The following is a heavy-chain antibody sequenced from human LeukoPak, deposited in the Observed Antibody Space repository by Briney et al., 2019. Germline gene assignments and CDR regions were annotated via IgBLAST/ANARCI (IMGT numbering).Heavy chain of an antibody. CDR3: ARSMRASGSYIGGY. D-gene: IGHD1-26*01. V-gene: IGHV1-69*01. CDR1: GGTFSSYA. Sequence: SVKVSCKASGGTFSSYAISWVRQAPGQGLEWMGGIIPIFGTANYAQKFQGRVTITADESTGTAYMELSSLRSEDTAMYYCARSMRASGSYIGGYWGQGTLVIVSS. J-gene: IGHJ4*02. CDR2: IIPIFGTA.